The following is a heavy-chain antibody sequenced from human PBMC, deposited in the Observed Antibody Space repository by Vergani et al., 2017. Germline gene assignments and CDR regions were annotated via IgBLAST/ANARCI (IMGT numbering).Heavy chain of an antibody. CDR3: AGFSRGYYYDSSGAGDAFDI. Sequence: QVQLVESGGGVVQPGRSLRLSCAVSGFTFSSYAMHWVRQAPGKGLEWVAVISYDGSNKYYADSVKGRFTISRDNSKNTLYLQMNSLRAEDTAVYYCAGFSRGYYYDSSGAGDAFDIWGQGTMVTVSS. V-gene: IGHV3-30-3*01. CDR1: GFTFSSYA. D-gene: IGHD3-22*01. CDR2: ISYDGSNK. J-gene: IGHJ3*02.